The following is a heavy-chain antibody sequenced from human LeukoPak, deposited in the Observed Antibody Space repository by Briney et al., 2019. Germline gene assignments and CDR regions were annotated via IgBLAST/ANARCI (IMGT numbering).Heavy chain of an antibody. J-gene: IGHJ5*02. Sequence: GGSLRLSCSASGFSFSSYAMHWVRQAPGKGLEYVSAITSNGGTTYYADSVKGRFTISRDNAKNSLYLQMNSLRAGDTAVYYCARAGPPAFDPWGQGTLVTVSS. V-gene: IGHV3-64*04. CDR3: ARAGPPAFDP. CDR1: GFSFSSYA. CDR2: ITSNGGTT.